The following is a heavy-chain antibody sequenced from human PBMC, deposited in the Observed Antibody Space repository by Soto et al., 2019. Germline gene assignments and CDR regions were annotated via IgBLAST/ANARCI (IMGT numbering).Heavy chain of an antibody. CDR1: GFTFGHYG. D-gene: IGHD7-27*01. CDR2: ISYDGSNK. J-gene: IGHJ3*02. CDR3: AKDLGHGGRGAFDI. Sequence: QVQLVESGGGVVQPGRSLRLSCAASGFTFGHYGMHWVRQAPGKGLEWVAVISYDGSNKYYADSVKGRFTISRDNSKNTLYLQMNSLRAEDTAVYYCAKDLGHGGRGAFDIWGQGTMVTVSS. V-gene: IGHV3-30*18.